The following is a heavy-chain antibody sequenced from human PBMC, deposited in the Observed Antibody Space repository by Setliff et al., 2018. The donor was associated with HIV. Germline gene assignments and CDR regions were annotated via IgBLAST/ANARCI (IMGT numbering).Heavy chain of an antibody. V-gene: IGHV3-21*01. CDR2: IYSGHNYM. Sequence: GGSLRLSCAASGFSFSSYSMNWVRQTPGKGLEWVSSIYSGHNYMYYADSVKGRFTISRDSAKNSLYLQMNSLRAEDTDVYYCAGEYKRYNFWSGSGFGRSWFDPWGQGTLVTVSS. CDR3: AGEYKRYNFWSGSGFGRSWFDP. CDR1: GFSFSSYS. J-gene: IGHJ5*02. D-gene: IGHD3-3*01.